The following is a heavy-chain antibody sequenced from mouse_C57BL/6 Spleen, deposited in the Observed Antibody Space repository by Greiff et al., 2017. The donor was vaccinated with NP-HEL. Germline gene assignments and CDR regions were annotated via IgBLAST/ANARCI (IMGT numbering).Heavy chain of an antibody. D-gene: IGHD2-4*01. CDR1: GFSLTSYG. Sequence: VMLVESGPGLVAPSQRLSITCTVSGFSLTSYGVDWVRQPPGKGLEWLGVIWGGGSTNYNSALMSRLSICKDNSKGQVFLKMNSLQTDDTAMYYCAKRGNDYGPWFAYWGQGALVTVAA. CDR3: AKRGNDYGPWFAY. J-gene: IGHJ3*01. CDR2: IWGGGST. V-gene: IGHV2-9*01.